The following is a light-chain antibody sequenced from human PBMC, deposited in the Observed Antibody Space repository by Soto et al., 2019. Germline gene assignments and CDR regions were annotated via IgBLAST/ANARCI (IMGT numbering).Light chain of an antibody. V-gene: IGKV1-39*01. CDR1: QSISSY. Sequence: DIRMTQSASSLSASLGDRVTITCRASQSISSYLNWYQQKPGKAPKLLIYAASSLQSGVPSRFSGSGSGTDFTLTISSMQPEDFATYYCQQYHGFWFGQGTKVDIK. J-gene: IGKJ1*01. CDR2: AAS. CDR3: QQYHGFW.